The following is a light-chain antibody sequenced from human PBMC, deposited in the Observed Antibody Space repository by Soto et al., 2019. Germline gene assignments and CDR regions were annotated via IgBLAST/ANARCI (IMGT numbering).Light chain of an antibody. J-gene: IGLJ2*01. Sequence: QSVLTQPASVSGAPGQSITISCTGTSSDVGPYNLVSWHQHHPGKAPKLIMYEGSKRHSGVSNRFSGSKSGNTASLTISGLQAEDEADYYCCSFAVGSTVVFGGGTKLTVL. CDR2: EGS. CDR3: CSFAVGSTVV. CDR1: SSDVGPYNL. V-gene: IGLV2-23*01.